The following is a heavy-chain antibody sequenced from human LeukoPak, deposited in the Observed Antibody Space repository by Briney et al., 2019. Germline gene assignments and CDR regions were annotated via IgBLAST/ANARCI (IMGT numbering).Heavy chain of an antibody. V-gene: IGHV3-74*01. J-gene: IGHJ4*02. D-gene: IGHD3-22*01. CDR2: LNSDGTTI. CDR3: ARDYPYYYDSSGYYYNY. Sequence: GGSLRLSCVASGFTFSGYWMHWVRQAPGMGLVWVSRLNSDGTTINYADSVKGRFTISRDNAKNSLYLQMNSLRAEDTAVYYCARDYPYYYDSSGYYYNYWGQGTLVTVSS. CDR1: GFTFSGYW.